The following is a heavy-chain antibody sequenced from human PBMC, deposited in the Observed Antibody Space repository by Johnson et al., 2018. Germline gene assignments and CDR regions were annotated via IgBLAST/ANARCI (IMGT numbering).Heavy chain of an antibody. CDR1: GFTFDDYA. V-gene: IGHV3-9*01. Sequence: VQLVESGGGLVQPGRSLRLSCAASGFTFDDYAMHWVRQAPGKGLEWVSGISWNSGSIGYADSVKGRFTISRDNAKNSLYLQMNSLRAEDTALYFCAKDIRERRFGELFHDAFDIWGQGTMVTVSS. CDR3: AKDIRERRFGELFHDAFDI. J-gene: IGHJ3*02. D-gene: IGHD3-10*01. CDR2: ISWNSGSI.